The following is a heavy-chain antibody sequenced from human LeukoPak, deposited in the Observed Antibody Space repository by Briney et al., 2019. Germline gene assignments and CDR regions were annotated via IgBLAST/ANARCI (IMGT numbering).Heavy chain of an antibody. V-gene: IGHV4-4*07. J-gene: IGHJ5*02. CDR2: IYTSGSA. CDR3: ARVSESGSYFWFDP. D-gene: IGHD3-10*01. Sequence: SETLSLTCTVSGGSFSNYYCTWIRQPAGKGLEWIGRIYTSGSANYNPSLEGRVTMSVDRSRNQFSLKLNSVTAADTAVYYCARVSESGSYFWFDPWGQGTLVTVSS. CDR1: GGSFSNYY.